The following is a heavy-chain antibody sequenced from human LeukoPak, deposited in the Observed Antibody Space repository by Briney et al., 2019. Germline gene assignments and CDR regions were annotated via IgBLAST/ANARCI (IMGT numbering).Heavy chain of an antibody. J-gene: IGHJ3*02. CDR2: INHSGST. V-gene: IGHV4-34*01. Sequence: SETLSLTCAVYGGSFSGHYWSWIRQPPGKGLEWIGEINHSGSTNYNPSLKSRVTISVDTSKNQFSLKLSSVTAADTAVYYCARHVRYSSGWYGNAFDIWGQGTMVTVSS. CDR3: ARHVRYSSGWYGNAFDI. CDR1: GGSFSGHY. D-gene: IGHD6-19*01.